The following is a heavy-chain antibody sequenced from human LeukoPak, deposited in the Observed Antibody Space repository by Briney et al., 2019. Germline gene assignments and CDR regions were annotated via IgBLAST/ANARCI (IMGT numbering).Heavy chain of an antibody. J-gene: IGHJ6*02. Sequence: PSETLSLTCTVSGGSISSFYWSWIRQPPGKGLEWIGYVSYTGNTNYNPSLKSRVTISLDPSKNQFSLKLGSVTAADTAVYYCARDNGGNSNYYYNTMDIWGQGTTVTVSS. V-gene: IGHV4-59*01. CDR2: VSYTGNT. CDR3: ARDNGGNSNYYYNTMDI. CDR1: GGSISSFY. D-gene: IGHD4-23*01.